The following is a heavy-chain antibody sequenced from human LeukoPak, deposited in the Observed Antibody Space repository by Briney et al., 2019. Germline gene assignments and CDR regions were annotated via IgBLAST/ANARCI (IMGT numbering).Heavy chain of an antibody. J-gene: IGHJ4*02. CDR2: IWYDGSTI. CDR3: ARDHWVYCSCGSCSLEY. D-gene: IGHD2-15*01. Sequence: PGRSLRLSCAESGFTFSSYGMHWVRQAPGKGLEWVAVIWYDGSTIYYADSVKGRFTISRDNSKNTLYLQMNSLRADDTAVYYRARDHWVYCSCGSCSLEYWGQGTLVTVSS. V-gene: IGHV3-33*01. CDR1: GFTFSSYG.